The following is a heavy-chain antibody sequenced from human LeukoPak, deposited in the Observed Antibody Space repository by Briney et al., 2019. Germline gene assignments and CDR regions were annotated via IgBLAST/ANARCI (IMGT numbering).Heavy chain of an antibody. J-gene: IGHJ4*02. CDR1: GGSFSGYY. Sequence: PSETLSLTCAVYGGSFSGYYWSWIRQPPGKGLEWIGEINHSGSTNYNPSPKSRVTISVDTSKNQFSLKLSSVTAADTAVYYCARENGYGDYVFDYWGQGTLVTVSS. CDR2: INHSGST. CDR3: ARENGYGDYVFDY. V-gene: IGHV4-34*01. D-gene: IGHD4-17*01.